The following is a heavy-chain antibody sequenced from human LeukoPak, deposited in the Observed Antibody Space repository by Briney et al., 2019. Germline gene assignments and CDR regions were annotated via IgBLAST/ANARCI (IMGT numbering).Heavy chain of an antibody. CDR3: AKAHSSGYYYYMDV. Sequence: PGGSLRLSCAASGFTFSSYAMSWVRQAPGKGLEWVSAISGSGGSTYYADPVKGRFTISRDNSKNTLYLQMISLRAEDTAVYYCAKAHSSGYYYYMDVWGKGTTVTISS. D-gene: IGHD6-19*01. CDR2: ISGSGGST. J-gene: IGHJ6*03. CDR1: GFTFSSYA. V-gene: IGHV3-23*01.